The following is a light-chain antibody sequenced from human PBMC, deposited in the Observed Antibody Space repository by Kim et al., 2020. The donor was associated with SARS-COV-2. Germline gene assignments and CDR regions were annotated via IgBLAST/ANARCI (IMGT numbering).Light chain of an antibody. J-gene: IGKJ1*01. V-gene: IGKV1-33*01. CDR1: QDISNY. CDR3: QHYDSLPQA. CDR2: DAS. Sequence: SASVGDRVTITCQASQDISNYLNWYQQKPGKAPKLLIYDASNLETGVPSRFSGRGSGTDFTFTISSLQPEDIATYYCQHYDSLPQAFGQGTKLEI.